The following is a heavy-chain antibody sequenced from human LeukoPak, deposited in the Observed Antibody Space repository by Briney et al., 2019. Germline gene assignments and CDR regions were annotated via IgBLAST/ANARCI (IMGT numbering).Heavy chain of an antibody. CDR1: GFTFSSYG. CDR3: ARAEGYSGCDTLDC. CDR2: ISSSGSTI. Sequence: GGSLRLSCAASGFTFSSYGMSWVRQAPGKGLEWVSYISSSGSTIYYADSVKGRFTISRDNAKNSLYLQMNSLRAEDTAVYYCARAEGYSGCDTLDCWGRGTLVTVSA. D-gene: IGHD5-12*01. V-gene: IGHV3-48*04. J-gene: IGHJ4*02.